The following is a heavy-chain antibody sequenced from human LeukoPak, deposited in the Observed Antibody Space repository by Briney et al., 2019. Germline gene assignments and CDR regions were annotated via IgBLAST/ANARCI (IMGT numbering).Heavy chain of an antibody. Sequence: GRSLRLSCAASGFTFSSYGMHWVRQAPGKGLEWVAVISYDGSNKYYADSVKGRFTISRDNSKNTLYLQMNSLRAEDTAVYYCAKEATVRSYDAFDIWGQGTMVTVSS. J-gene: IGHJ3*02. CDR1: GFTFSSYG. CDR2: ISYDGSNK. CDR3: AKEATVRSYDAFDI. V-gene: IGHV3-30*18. D-gene: IGHD4-17*01.